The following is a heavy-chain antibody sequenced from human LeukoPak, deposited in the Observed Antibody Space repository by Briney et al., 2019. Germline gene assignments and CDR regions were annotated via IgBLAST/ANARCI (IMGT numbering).Heavy chain of an antibody. CDR3: ARAGTYYDGRAMDY. J-gene: IGHJ4*02. V-gene: IGHV4-61*02. CDR1: GGSISSGSYY. CDR2: IYTSGST. Sequence: SQTLSLTCTVSGGSISSGSYYWTWIRQPAGTGLEWIGRIYTSGSTNYNPSLKSRVTISVDTSKNHFSLKLSSVTAADTAVYYCARAGTYYDGRAMDYWGQGTLITVSS. D-gene: IGHD3-22*01.